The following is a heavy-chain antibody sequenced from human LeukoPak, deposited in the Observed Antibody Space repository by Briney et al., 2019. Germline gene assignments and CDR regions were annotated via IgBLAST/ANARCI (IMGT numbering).Heavy chain of an antibody. CDR1: GFTFSSYS. CDR2: ISSSSSYI. D-gene: IGHD2-15*01. CDR3: ARVWEGIGGYCSGGSCYLIDY. V-gene: IGHV3-21*01. Sequence: GGSLRLSCAASGFTFSSYSMNWVRQAPGKGLEWVSSISSSSSYIYYADSVKGRFTISRDNAKNSLYLQMNSLRAEDTAVYYCARVWEGIGGYCSGGSCYLIDYWGQGTLVTVSS. J-gene: IGHJ4*02.